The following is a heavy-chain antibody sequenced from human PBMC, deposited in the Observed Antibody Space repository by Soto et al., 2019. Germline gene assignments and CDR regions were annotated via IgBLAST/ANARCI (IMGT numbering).Heavy chain of an antibody. CDR1: GGTFSNDA. CDR2: IIPIYGTT. J-gene: IGHJ6*02. D-gene: IGHD7-27*01. Sequence: QVHLVQSGAEVKNHGSSVKVSCKTSGGTFSNDAISWVRQAPGQGLEWMGGIIPIYGTTHYAQKFRDRLKLTADESTGTAYMELSSLRSDDTGVYYCARDGMGTIVGGMDVWGQGTTVTVSS. V-gene: IGHV1-69*01. CDR3: ARDGMGTIVGGMDV.